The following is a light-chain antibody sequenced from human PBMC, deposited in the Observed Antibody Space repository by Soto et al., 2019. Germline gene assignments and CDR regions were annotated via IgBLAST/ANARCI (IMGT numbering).Light chain of an antibody. CDR3: QSYDSRLTAYV. CDR1: SSSIGAGYD. Sequence: QSVLTQPPSVSGAPGQRVTSSCTGSSSSIGAGYDVHWYHQLPGAAPKLLVSGNNNRPSGVPDRFSASKSGTSASLAITGLQTEDDAQYYCQSYDSRLTAYVFGTGTKLTVL. J-gene: IGLJ1*01. CDR2: GNN. V-gene: IGLV1-40*01.